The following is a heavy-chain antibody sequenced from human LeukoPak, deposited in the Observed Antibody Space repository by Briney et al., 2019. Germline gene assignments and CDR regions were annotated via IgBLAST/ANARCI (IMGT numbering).Heavy chain of an antibody. Sequence: PGGSLRLSCAASGFTFSNHGMNWVRQAPGKGLEWVSGISPSGDIAYYADSVKGRFTISRDNSKNTLYLEVISLTAEDTAVYYCAKGGRDIVVVPAALDSWGQGTLVTVSS. J-gene: IGHJ4*02. D-gene: IGHD2-2*01. CDR2: ISPSGDIA. CDR3: AKGGRDIVVVPAALDS. V-gene: IGHV3-23*01. CDR1: GFTFSNHG.